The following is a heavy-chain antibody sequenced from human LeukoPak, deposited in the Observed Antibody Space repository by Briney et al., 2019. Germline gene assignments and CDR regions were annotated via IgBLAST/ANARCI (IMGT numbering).Heavy chain of an antibody. Sequence: ASVTVSCTTSGYTFANYGMHWVRQAPRQSLEWMGWINTGNGNMKSSQKFQGRVTLTRDTSASTAYMELNGLNFEDTAVYYCARALTTLTYEGYWGQGTLVTVSS. V-gene: IGHV1-3*04. CDR2: INTGNGNM. D-gene: IGHD1-1*01. CDR3: ARALTTLTYEGY. J-gene: IGHJ4*02. CDR1: GYTFANYG.